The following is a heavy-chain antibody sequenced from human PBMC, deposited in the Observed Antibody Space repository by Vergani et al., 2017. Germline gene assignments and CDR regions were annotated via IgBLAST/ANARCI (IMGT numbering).Heavy chain of an antibody. J-gene: IGHJ4*02. V-gene: IGHV4-59*10. CDR3: ARERGYGDPFDY. Sequence: QVQLQQWGAGLLKPSETLSLTCAVYGGSFSGYYWSWIRQPPGKGLEWIGRIYTSGSTNYNPSLKSRVTISVDTSKNQFSLKLGSVTAADTAVYYCARERGYGDPFDYWGQGTLVTVSS. CDR2: IYTSGST. CDR1: GGSFSGYY. D-gene: IGHD4-17*01.